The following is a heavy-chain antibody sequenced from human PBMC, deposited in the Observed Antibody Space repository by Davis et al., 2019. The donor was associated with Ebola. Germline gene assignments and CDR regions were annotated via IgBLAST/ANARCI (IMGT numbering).Heavy chain of an antibody. J-gene: IGHJ4*02. D-gene: IGHD3-16*02. CDR2: FYYSVAT. CDR3: AREGYRGGAFDY. V-gene: IGHV4-39*07. CDR1: GDSISSSDHY. Sequence: PSETLSLTCTVSGDSISSSDHYWGWIRQPPGKGLEWVTNFYYSVATDYNPSLKSRVSISVDTSKNQFSLELSSVTAADTAIYYCAREGYRGGAFDYWGQGTLVSVSS.